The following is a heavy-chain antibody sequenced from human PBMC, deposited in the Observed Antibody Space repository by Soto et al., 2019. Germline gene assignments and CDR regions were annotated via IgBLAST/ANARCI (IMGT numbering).Heavy chain of an antibody. CDR2: ISGVGDAT. J-gene: IGHJ4*02. CDR3: AIKSRGSITLSALHYFGY. D-gene: IGHD3-10*02. Sequence: EVQLLQSGGGFVQPGGSLRLSCAASGFTFGNYASSWVRQAHGTGLERVSVISGVGDATYYPDSVKGRFTTSRDTSKNPFYCHVNCLRAEGMAVYYCAIKSRGSITLSALHYFGYWDQVTLVTVSS. CDR1: GFTFGNYA. V-gene: IGHV3-23*01.